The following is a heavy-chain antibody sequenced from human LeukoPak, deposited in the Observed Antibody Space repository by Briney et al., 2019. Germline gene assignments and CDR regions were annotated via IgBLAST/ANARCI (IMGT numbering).Heavy chain of an antibody. CDR2: ITENGDDT. J-gene: IGHJ4*02. CDR1: GFTFSSYS. CDR3: TRAPGNYFDS. Sequence: PGGSLRLSCAASGFTFSSYSMNWVRQAPGKGLEWVSTITENGDDTYYADSVKGRFTISRDNSKYSLYLQLDSLRAEDTAIYYCTRAPGNYFDSWGQGTLVTVSS. D-gene: IGHD3-10*01. V-gene: IGHV3-23*01.